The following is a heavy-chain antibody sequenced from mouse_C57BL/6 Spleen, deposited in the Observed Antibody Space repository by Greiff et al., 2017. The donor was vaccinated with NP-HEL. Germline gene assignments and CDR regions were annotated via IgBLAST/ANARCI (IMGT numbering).Heavy chain of an antibody. CDR1: GFSLTSYG. CDR2: IWSDGST. Sequence: VQRVESGPGLVAPSQSLSITCTVSGFSLTSYGVHWVRQPPGKGLEWLVVIWSDGSTTYNSALKSRLSISKDNSKSQVFLKMNSLQTDDTAMYYCARSLYDYDRGYAMDYWGQGTSVTVSS. V-gene: IGHV2-6*03. D-gene: IGHD2-4*01. J-gene: IGHJ4*01. CDR3: ARSLYDYDRGYAMDY.